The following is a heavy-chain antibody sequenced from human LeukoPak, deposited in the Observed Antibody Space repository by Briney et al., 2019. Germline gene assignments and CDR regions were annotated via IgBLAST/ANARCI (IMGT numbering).Heavy chain of an antibody. CDR2: MNPNSGNT. CDR1: GYTLTSYD. V-gene: IGHV1-8*01. CDR3: ARGLALRYFGFDYGMDV. Sequence: ASVKVSCKASGYTLTSYDINWVRQATGQGLEWMGWMNPNSGNTGYAQKFQGRVTMTRNTSISTAYMELSSLRSEDTAVYYCARGLALRYFGFDYGMDVWGQGTTVTVSS. J-gene: IGHJ6*02. D-gene: IGHD3-9*01.